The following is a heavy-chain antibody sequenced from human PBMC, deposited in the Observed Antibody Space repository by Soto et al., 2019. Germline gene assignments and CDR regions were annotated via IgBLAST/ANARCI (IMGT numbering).Heavy chain of an antibody. D-gene: IGHD1-20*01. J-gene: IGHJ3*02. CDR1: GFTFSSYS. CDR2: ISGSGGST. V-gene: IGHV3-23*01. CDR3: ASGGIRDNSTLTFDI. Sequence: GGSLTLSCAASGFTFSSYSMNWVRQAPGKGLEWVSAISGSGGSTYYADSVKGRFTISRGNSKNTLYLQMNSLRAEDTAVYYCASGGIRDNSTLTFDIWGQGTMVTVSS.